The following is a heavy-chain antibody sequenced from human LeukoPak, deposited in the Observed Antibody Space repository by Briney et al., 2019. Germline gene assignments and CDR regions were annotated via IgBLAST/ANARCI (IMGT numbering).Heavy chain of an antibody. D-gene: IGHD1-26*01. CDR2: ISSSGSTI. J-gene: IGHJ4*02. CDR3: ARRGIVGAYYFDY. CDR1: GFTFSDYY. Sequence: GGSLRLSCAASGFTFSDYYMSWIRQAPGKGLEWVSYISSSGSTIYYADSVKGRFTISRDNSKNTLYLQMGSLRGEDMAVYYCARRGIVGAYYFDYWGQGTLVTVSS. V-gene: IGHV3-11*04.